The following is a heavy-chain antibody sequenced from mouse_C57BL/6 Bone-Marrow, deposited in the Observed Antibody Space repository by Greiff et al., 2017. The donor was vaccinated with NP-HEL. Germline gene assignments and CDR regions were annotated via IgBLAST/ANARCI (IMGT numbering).Heavy chain of an antibody. CDR2: ISSGSSTI. V-gene: IGHV5-17*01. Sequence: EVNVVESGGGLVKPGGSLKLSCAASGFTFSDYGMHWVRQAPEKGLEWVAYISSGSSTIYYADTVKGRFTISRDNAKNTLFLQMTSLRSEDTAMYYCARGLVNWYFDVWGTGTTVTVSS. CDR1: GFTFSDYG. CDR3: ARGLVNWYFDV. J-gene: IGHJ1*03. D-gene: IGHD2-1*01.